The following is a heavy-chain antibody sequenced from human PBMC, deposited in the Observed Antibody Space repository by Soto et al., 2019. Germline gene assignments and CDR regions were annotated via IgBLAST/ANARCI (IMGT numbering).Heavy chain of an antibody. CDR1: GFTFSSYS. CDR3: ARERLAVAGAFDY. J-gene: IGHJ4*02. Sequence: EVQLVESGGGLIQPGGSLRLSCAASGFTFSSYSMNWVRQAPGKGLEWVSSISSSSSYIYYADSVKGRFTISRDNAKNSLYLQMNSLRAEDTAVYYCARERLAVAGAFDYWGQGTLVTVSS. CDR2: ISSSSSYI. D-gene: IGHD6-19*01. V-gene: IGHV3-21*02.